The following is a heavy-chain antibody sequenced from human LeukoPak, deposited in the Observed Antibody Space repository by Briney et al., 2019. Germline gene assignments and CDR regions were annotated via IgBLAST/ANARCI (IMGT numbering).Heavy chain of an antibody. CDR2: IWSDGSEK. D-gene: IGHD6-19*01. CDR3: ARDPQWLTYFDY. Sequence: PGGSLRLSCAASGFTFSSSGMNWVRQAPGKGLEWVAVIWSDGSEKRYADSVKGRFTISRDNSKNTLYLQMNSLRAEDTAVYYCARDPQWLTYFDYWGQGTLVTVSS. V-gene: IGHV3-33*01. CDR1: GFTFSSSG. J-gene: IGHJ4*02.